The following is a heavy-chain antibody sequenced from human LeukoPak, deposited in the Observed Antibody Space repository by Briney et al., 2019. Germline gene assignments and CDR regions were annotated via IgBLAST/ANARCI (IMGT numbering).Heavy chain of an antibody. J-gene: IGHJ4*02. CDR1: GFTFSNAW. V-gene: IGHV3-7*01. Sequence: PRGSLRLSCAASGFTFSNAWMSWVRQTPGKGLEWVANIKQDGSEKYYVDSVKGRFTISRDNAKNSLYLQMNSLRAEDTALYYCASGRQLGYWGQGTLVTVSS. CDR3: ASGRQLGY. CDR2: IKQDGSEK. D-gene: IGHD3-16*01.